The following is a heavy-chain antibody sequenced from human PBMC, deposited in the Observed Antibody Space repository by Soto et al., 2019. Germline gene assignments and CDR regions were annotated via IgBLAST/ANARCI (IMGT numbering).Heavy chain of an antibody. CDR3: ARGTLKSDYCSGGSCYSPAPNGLFDY. J-gene: IGHJ4*02. Sequence: GGSLRLSCAASGFTFSSYAMSWVRQAPGKGLEWVSAISGSSSYIYYADSVKGRFTISRDNAKNSLYLQMNSLRAEDTAVYYCARGTLKSDYCSGGSCYSPAPNGLFDYWGQGTLVTVSS. CDR2: ISGSSSYI. D-gene: IGHD2-15*01. V-gene: IGHV3-21*01. CDR1: GFTFSSYA.